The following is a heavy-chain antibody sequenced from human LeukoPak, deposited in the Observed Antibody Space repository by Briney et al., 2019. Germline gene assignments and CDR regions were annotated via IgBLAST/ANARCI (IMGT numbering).Heavy chain of an antibody. CDR2: IYYTGST. V-gene: IGHV4-59*01. CDR1: GGSISSYY. D-gene: IGHD2-2*02. J-gene: IGHJ4*02. Sequence: SETLSLTCSVSGGSISSYYWSWIRQPPGKGLEWIGYIYYTGSTSYNPSLKSRVTISVDTSKNQFSLKLSSVTAADTAVYYCARQEIGNCSSSSCYSFDYWGQGTLVTVSS. CDR3: ARQEIGNCSSSSCYSFDY.